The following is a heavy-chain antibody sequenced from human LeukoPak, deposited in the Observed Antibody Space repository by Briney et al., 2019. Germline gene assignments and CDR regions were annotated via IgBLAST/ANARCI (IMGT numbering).Heavy chain of an antibody. CDR3: ARSPPNDAFDI. J-gene: IGHJ3*02. CDR2: INPSGGST. CDR1: GYTFTGYY. V-gene: IGHV1-46*01. Sequence: ASVKVSCKASGYTFTGYYMHWVRQAPGQGLEWMGWINPSGGSTSYAQKFQGRVTMTRDMSTSTVYMELSSLRSEDTAVYYCARSPPNDAFDIWGQGTMVTVSS.